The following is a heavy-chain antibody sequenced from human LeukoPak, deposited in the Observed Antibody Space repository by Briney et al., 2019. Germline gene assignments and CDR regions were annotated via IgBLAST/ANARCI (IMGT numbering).Heavy chain of an antibody. CDR1: GFTFSSYA. V-gene: IGHV3-23*01. Sequence: PGGSLRLSCAASGFTFSSYAMSWVRQAPGKGLEWVSSISGSVGTTYYADSVKGRFTISRDNSKNSLYLQMNSLRTEDTALYYCAREGATSIYFDYWGQGTLVTVSS. J-gene: IGHJ4*02. CDR3: AREGATSIYFDY. CDR2: ISGSVGTT. D-gene: IGHD3-16*01.